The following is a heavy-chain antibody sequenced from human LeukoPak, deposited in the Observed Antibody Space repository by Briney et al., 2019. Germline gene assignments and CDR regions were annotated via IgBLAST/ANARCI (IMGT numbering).Heavy chain of an antibody. CDR2: IYSGGST. CDR3: AVYSSSWY. CDR1: GFTFSNAW. D-gene: IGHD6-13*01. V-gene: IGHV3-66*01. Sequence: PGGSLRLSCAASGFTFSNAWMIWVRQAPGKGLEWVSVIYSGGSTYYADSVKGQFTISRDNSKNTLYLQMNSLRAEDTAVYYCAVYSSSWYWGQGTLVTVSS. J-gene: IGHJ1*01.